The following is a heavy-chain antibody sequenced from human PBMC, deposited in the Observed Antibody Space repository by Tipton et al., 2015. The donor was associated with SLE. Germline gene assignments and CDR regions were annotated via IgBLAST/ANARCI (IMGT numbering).Heavy chain of an antibody. CDR3: VTRGWEFDY. D-gene: IGHD1-26*01. Sequence: SLRLSCAASGFTFHAYAMSWVRQAPGKGLEWVSVIATSDSTYYADSVKGRVTIYRDDSKNTLFLQMNSLRADDTAVYYCVTRGWEFDYWGQGTLVTVSS. CDR1: GFTFHAYA. J-gene: IGHJ4*02. CDR2: IATSDST. V-gene: IGHV3-23*03.